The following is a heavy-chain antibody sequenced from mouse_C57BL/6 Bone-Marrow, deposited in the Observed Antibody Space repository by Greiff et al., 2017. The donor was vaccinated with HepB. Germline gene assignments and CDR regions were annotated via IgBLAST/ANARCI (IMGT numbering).Heavy chain of an antibody. V-gene: IGHV1-64*01. CDR1: GYTFTSYW. CDR3: ARSVTGGY. J-gene: IGHJ2*01. D-gene: IGHD2-12*01. Sequence: QVHVKQPGAELVKPGASVKLSCKASGYTFTSYWMHWVKQRPGQGLEWIGMIHPNSGSTNYNEKFKSKATLTVDKSSSTAYMQLSSLTSEDSAVYYCARSVTGGYWGQGTTLTVSS. CDR2: IHPNSGST.